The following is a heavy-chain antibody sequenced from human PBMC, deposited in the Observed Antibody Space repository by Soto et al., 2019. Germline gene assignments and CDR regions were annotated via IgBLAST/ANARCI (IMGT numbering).Heavy chain of an antibody. CDR3: AAATTVTTFDY. D-gene: IGHD4-17*01. J-gene: IGHJ4*02. CDR2: IVVASGNT. Sequence: SVKVSCKASGFTFSSSAVQWVRQARGQRLEWIGWIVVASGNTNYAQKFQERVTITRDMSTSTAYMELSSLGSEDTAVYYCAAATTVTTFDYWGQGTLVTVSS. V-gene: IGHV1-58*01. CDR1: GFTFSSSA.